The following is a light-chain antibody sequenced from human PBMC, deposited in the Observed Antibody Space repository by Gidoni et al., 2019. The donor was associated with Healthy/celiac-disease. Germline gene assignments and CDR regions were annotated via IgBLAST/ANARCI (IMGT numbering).Light chain of an antibody. CDR1: QSISSW. CDR2: KAS. V-gene: IGKV1-5*03. J-gene: IGKJ1*01. CDR3: QQYNSYSGA. Sequence: DLQMTQSPSTLSASVGDRVTITCRARQSISSWLAWYQQKPGKAPKLLIYKASSLESGVPSRFSGRGSGTEFTLTISSLQPDDFATYYCQQYNSYSGAFGQGTKVEIK.